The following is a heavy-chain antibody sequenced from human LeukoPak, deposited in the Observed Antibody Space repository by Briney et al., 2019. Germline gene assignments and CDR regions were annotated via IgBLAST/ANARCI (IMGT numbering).Heavy chain of an antibody. CDR1: GFTFNNYV. V-gene: IGHV3-30*18. CDR2: ISYDGSDK. D-gene: IGHD6-13*01. Sequence: GGSLRLSCAASGFTFNNYVMHWVRQAPGKGLEWVAVISYDGSDKYYADSVKGRFTISRDNSKNTLYLQMNSLRAEDTAVYYCAKDPRRYSRTGGYFDYWGQGTLVTVSS. J-gene: IGHJ4*02. CDR3: AKDPRRYSRTGGYFDY.